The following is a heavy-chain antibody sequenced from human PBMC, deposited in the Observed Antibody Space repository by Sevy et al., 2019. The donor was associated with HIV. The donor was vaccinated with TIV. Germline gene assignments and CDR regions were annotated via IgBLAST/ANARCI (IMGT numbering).Heavy chain of an antibody. CDR2: IKGDGSDK. CDR3: AHETFGRFES. J-gene: IGHJ4*02. D-gene: IGHD3-16*01. CDR1: GFSFSANW. V-gene: IGHV3-7*01. Sequence: GSLRLSCAASGFSFSANWMNWVRQAPGKGLEWVANIKGDGSDKHYVDSVEGRFTISRDNAKNVLYLQMNSPRVEDTAVYYCAHETFGRFESWGQGTLVTVSS.